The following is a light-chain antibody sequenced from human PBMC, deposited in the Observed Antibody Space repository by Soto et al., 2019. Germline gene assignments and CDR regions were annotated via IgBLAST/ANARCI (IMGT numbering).Light chain of an antibody. CDR1: ASNIGANYD. Sequence: QSVLTQPPSVSGAPGQRVTISCTGGASNIGANYDVHWYQQLPGTAPKLLIYGTSNRPSGVPDRFSGSKSGTSASLAITGLQAEDEADYYCCSYEGSYSLVFGTGTKVTVL. J-gene: IGLJ1*01. CDR2: GTS. V-gene: IGLV1-40*01. CDR3: CSYEGSYSLV.